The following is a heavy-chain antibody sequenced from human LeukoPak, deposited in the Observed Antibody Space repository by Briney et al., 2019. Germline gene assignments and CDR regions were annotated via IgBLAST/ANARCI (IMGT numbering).Heavy chain of an antibody. Sequence: SETLSLTCTVSGGSISSHYWSWIRQPPGKGLKWIGYIYYSGSTNYNPSLKSRVTISVDTSKDQFSLKLSSVTAADTAVYYCASYRAVAGTGFDPWGQGTLVTVSS. CDR1: GGSISSHY. V-gene: IGHV4-59*11. J-gene: IGHJ5*02. CDR3: ASYRAVAGTGFDP. D-gene: IGHD6-19*01. CDR2: IYYSGST.